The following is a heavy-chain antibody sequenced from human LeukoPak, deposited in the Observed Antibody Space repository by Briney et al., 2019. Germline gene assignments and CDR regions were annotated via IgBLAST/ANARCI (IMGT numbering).Heavy chain of an antibody. Sequence: AGGSLRLSCAASGFTFDDYAMHWVRQAPGKGLEWVSGISWNSGSIGYADSVKGRFTISRDNAKNSLYLQMNSLRAEDTAVYYCARGFRDTAMFLDYWGQGTLVTVSS. CDR1: GFTFDDYA. D-gene: IGHD5-18*01. CDR2: ISWNSGSI. V-gene: IGHV3-9*01. J-gene: IGHJ4*02. CDR3: ARGFRDTAMFLDY.